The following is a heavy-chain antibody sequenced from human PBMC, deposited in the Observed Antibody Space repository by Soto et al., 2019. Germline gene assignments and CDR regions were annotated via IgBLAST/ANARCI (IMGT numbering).Heavy chain of an antibody. Sequence: SETLSLTCTVSGGSISSYYWSWIRQPPGKGLEWIGYIYYSGSTNYNPSLKSRVTISVDTSKNQFSLKLSSVTAADTAVYYCARDGSGWYNWFDPWGQGTLVPVSS. CDR2: IYYSGST. J-gene: IGHJ5*02. V-gene: IGHV4-59*01. CDR1: GGSISSYY. D-gene: IGHD6-19*01. CDR3: ARDGSGWYNWFDP.